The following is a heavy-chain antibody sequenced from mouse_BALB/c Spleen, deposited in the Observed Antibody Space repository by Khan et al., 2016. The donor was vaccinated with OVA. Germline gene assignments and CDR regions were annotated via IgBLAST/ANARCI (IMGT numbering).Heavy chain of an antibody. V-gene: IGHV5-17*02. Sequence: EVELVESGGGLVQPGGSRKLSCAASGFAFSSYGMHWVRQAPEKGLEWVAYISSDSTTFYYADTVKGRFTISRDNPKNTLFLQMTSLRSGDTAMYFCATSYFYGYYFDYWGQGTTLTVSS. CDR3: ATSYFYGYYFDY. J-gene: IGHJ2*01. D-gene: IGHD1-1*01. CDR1: GFAFSSYG. CDR2: ISSDSTTF.